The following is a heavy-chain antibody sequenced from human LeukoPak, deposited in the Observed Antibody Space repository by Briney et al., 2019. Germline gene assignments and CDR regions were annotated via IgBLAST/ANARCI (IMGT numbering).Heavy chain of an antibody. CDR2: INHSGST. J-gene: IGHJ4*02. V-gene: IGHV4-34*01. CDR1: GGSFSGYY. D-gene: IGHD1-26*01. Sequence: PSETLSLTCAVYGGSFSGYYWSWIRQPPGKGLEWIGEINHSGSTNYNPSLKSRVTISVDTSKNQFSLKLSSVTAADTAVYYCARGRIVGATTREGGDYWGQGTLATVSS. CDR3: ARGRIVGATTREGGDY.